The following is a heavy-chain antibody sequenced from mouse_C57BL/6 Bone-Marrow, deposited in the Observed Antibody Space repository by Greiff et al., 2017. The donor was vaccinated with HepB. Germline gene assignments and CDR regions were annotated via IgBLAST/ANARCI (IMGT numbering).Heavy chain of an antibody. V-gene: IGHV6-6*01. J-gene: IGHJ4*01. CDR2: IRNKANNHAT. Sequence: EVKLVESGGGLVQPGGSMKLSCAASGFTFSDAWMDWVRQSPEKGLEWVAEIRNKANNHATYYAESVKGRFTISRDDSKSSVYLQMNSLRAEDTGIYYCTRSNYVDYAMDYWGQGTSVTVSS. CDR1: GFTFSDAW. D-gene: IGHD2-5*01. CDR3: TRSNYVDYAMDY.